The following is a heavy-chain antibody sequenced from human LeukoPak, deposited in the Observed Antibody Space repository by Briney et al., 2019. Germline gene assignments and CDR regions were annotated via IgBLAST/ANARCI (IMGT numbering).Heavy chain of an antibody. J-gene: IGHJ5*02. Sequence: PSETLSLTCTVSGGSISSYYWSWIRQSPGKGLEWIGYVYYSGSAKYNPSLESRVTISVDTSKNQFSLNLGSVTAADTAVYYCARNLGYCGTTGCYWFDPWGQGTLVTVSS. CDR2: VYYSGSA. CDR3: ARNLGYCGTTGCYWFDP. D-gene: IGHD2-2*01. CDR1: GGSISSYY. V-gene: IGHV4-59*01.